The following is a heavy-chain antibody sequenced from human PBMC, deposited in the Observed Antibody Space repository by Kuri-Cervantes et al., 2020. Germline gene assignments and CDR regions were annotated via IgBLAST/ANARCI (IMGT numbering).Heavy chain of an antibody. V-gene: IGHV3-48*02. CDR2: ISSSSSPI. CDR3: ARYHDYGGNVGPKVDH. J-gene: IGHJ4*02. Sequence: GESLKISCEASGFTFNTYYMSWVRQAPGRGLEWLSLISSSSSPIYYADSVRGRFTSSRDNAKNALYLQMNSLRDVDTAVYYCARYHDYGGNVGPKVDHWGQGTLVTVSS. CDR1: GFTFNTYY. D-gene: IGHD4-23*01.